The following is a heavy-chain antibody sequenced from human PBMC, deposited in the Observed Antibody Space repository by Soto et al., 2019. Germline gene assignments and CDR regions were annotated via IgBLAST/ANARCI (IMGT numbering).Heavy chain of an antibody. CDR3: AHRGGGEDCSGGSCYSYYFDY. D-gene: IGHD2-15*01. CDR1: GFSLSTSGVG. V-gene: IGHV2-5*02. Sequence: SGPTLVNPTQTLTLTCTFSGFSLSTSGVGVGWIRQPPGKALEWLALIYWDDDKRYSPSLKSRLTITKDTSKNQVVLTMTNMDPVDTATYYCAHRGGGEDCSGGSCYSYYFDYWGQGTLVTVSS. CDR2: IYWDDDK. J-gene: IGHJ4*02.